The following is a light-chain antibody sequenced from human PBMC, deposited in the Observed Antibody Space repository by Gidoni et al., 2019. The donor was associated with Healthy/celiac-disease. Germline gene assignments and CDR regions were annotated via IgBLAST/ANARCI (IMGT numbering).Light chain of an antibody. CDR3: QQYNNWPPGT. J-gene: IGKJ1*01. CDR1: QSVSSN. CDR2: GAS. Sequence: EIVVTQSPATLSVSPGERATLSCRASQSVSSNLAWYQQKPGQAPRLLIYGASTRAPGIPARFSGSGSGTEFTLTISSLQSEDFAVYYCQQYNNWPPGTFGQGTKVEIK. V-gene: IGKV3-15*01.